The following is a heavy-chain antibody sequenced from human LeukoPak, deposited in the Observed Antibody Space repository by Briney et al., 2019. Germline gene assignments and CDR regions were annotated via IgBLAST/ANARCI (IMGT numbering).Heavy chain of an antibody. V-gene: IGHV3-21*01. CDR1: GFTFSTYT. CDR2: ISSSNNI. J-gene: IGHJ4*02. Sequence: GSLRLSCAASGFTFSTYTMNWVRQAPGKGLEWVSSISSSNNINYADSVKGRFTISRDNAMNSVHLQMNSLRVEDTAVYYCARGYQRPDYWGQGTLITVSS. CDR3: ARGYQRPDY. D-gene: IGHD2-2*01.